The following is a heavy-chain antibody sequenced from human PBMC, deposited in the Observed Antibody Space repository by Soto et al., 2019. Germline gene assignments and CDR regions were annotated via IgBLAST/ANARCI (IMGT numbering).Heavy chain of an antibody. CDR1: GFTFSNAW. Sequence: EVQLVESGGGLVKPGGSLRLSCAASGFTFSNAWMNWVRQAPGKGLEWVGRIKSKTDGGTTDYAAPVKGRFTISRDDSKNTLYLQMNSLKTEDTAVYYCTHPGSWNSAYYYYGMDVWGQGTTVTVSS. D-gene: IGHD1-1*01. V-gene: IGHV3-15*07. J-gene: IGHJ6*02. CDR3: THPGSWNSAYYYYGMDV. CDR2: IKSKTDGGTT.